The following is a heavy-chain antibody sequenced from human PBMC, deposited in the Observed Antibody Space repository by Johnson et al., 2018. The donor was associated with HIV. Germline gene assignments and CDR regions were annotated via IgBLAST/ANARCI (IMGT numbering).Heavy chain of an antibody. CDR3: AKSWHSGSLYDAFHI. CDR2: IHYDGSNK. J-gene: IGHJ3*02. Sequence: QVQLVESGGGVVRPGRSLRLSCVVSGFTFSNYPMHWVRQAPGKGLEWVAFIHYDGSNKYYADSVRGRFTISRDNSKNTLYLQMNSLRAEDTAVYYCAKSWHSGSLYDAFHIWGQGTMVTVSS. CDR1: GFTFSNYP. V-gene: IGHV3-30-3*02. D-gene: IGHD1-26*01.